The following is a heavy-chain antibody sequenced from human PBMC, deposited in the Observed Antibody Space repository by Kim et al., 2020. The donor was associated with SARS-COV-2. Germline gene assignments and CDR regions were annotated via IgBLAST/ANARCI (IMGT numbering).Heavy chain of an antibody. Sequence: VKGRFTISRDNSKNTVYLQMNSRRAEDTAVYYCAKVGSAYCGGSCPIDYWGQGTLVTVSS. V-gene: IGHV3-33*06. D-gene: IGHD2-21*01. J-gene: IGHJ4*02. CDR3: AKVGSAYCGGSCPIDY.